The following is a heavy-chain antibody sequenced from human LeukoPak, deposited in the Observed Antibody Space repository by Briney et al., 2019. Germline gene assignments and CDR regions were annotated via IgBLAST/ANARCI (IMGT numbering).Heavy chain of an antibody. CDR1: GLIFSSYG. CDR2: IWYDGSNK. J-gene: IGHJ6*02. CDR3: ARDGKWLVEGYYYYGMDV. V-gene: IGHV3-33*01. Sequence: GGSLRLSCAASGLIFSSYGVHWVRQAPGKGLEWVAVIWYDGSNKYYADSVRGRFTISRDNSKNTLYLQMNSLRADDTAVYHCARDGKWLVEGYYYYGMDVWGQGTTVTVSS. D-gene: IGHD6-19*01.